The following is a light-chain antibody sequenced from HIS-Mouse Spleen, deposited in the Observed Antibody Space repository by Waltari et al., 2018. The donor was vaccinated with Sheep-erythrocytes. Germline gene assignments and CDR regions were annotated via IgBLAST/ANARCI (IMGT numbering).Light chain of an antibody. J-gene: IGLJ3*02. CDR1: NIGSKI. V-gene: IGLV3-21*02. CDR2: DDS. Sequence: SYVLTQPPSVSVAPGQTARITCGANNIGSKIVHWYQQKPGQSPVLVVYDDSDRSSGSTEGFSGSNCGNTDTLNIRRVEAGDEADCYCQVWDSSSDHPVFGGGTKLTVL. CDR3: QVWDSSSDHPV.